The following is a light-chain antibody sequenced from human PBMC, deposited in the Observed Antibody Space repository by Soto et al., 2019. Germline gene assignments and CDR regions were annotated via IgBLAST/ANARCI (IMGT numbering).Light chain of an antibody. CDR1: QSLLHGDGKTY. CDR2: ELS. V-gene: IGKV2D-29*01. J-gene: IGKJ4*01. CDR3: MQTKQLPLT. Sequence: DFVMTQTPLSLSVTPGQPASISCKSSQSLLHGDGKTYLFWYLQKPGQPPQLLTYELSNRFSGVPDRLSGSGSWGDFTVEISRVEAEDVGVYYCMQTKQLPLTFGVGTEVEIK.